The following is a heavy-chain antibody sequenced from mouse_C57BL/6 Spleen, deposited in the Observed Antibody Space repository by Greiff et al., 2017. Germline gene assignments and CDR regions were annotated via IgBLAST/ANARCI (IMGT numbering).Heavy chain of an antibody. CDR1: GYTFTDYY. Sequence: VQLQQSGPVLVKPGASVKMSCKASGYTFTDYYMNWVKQSHGKSLEWIGVINPYNGGTSYNQKFKGKATLTVDKSSSTAYMELNSLTSEDSSVYSCAEYDSAEGLFAYWGQGTLVTVSA. CDR2: INPYNGGT. D-gene: IGHD2-14*01. J-gene: IGHJ3*01. V-gene: IGHV1-19*01. CDR3: AEYDSAEGLFAY.